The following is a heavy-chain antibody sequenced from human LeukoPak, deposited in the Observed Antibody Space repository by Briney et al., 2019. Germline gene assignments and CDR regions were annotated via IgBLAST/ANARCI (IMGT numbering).Heavy chain of an antibody. V-gene: IGHV3-30*02. CDR1: GFTFSSYG. D-gene: IGHD3-22*01. CDR3: AREGLDYDSSGYGAFDI. J-gene: IGHJ3*02. CDR2: IRYDGSNK. Sequence: GGSLRLSCAASGFTFSSYGMHWVRQAPGKGLEWVAFIRYDGSNKYYADSVKGRFTISRDNSKNTLYLQMNSLRAEDTAVYYCAREGLDYDSSGYGAFDIWGQGTMVTVSS.